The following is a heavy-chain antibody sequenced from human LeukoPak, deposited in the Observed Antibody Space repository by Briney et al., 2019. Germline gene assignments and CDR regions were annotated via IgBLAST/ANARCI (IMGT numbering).Heavy chain of an antibody. J-gene: IGHJ4*02. CDR1: GFTFSSYA. D-gene: IGHD4-23*01. Sequence: GGSLRLSCAASGFTFSSYAMHWVRQAPGKGLERVSTISGSAGSTYYADSVKGRFTISRDNSKNTLSLQMNSLRAEDTAVYHCAKALYGGHDYWGQGTLVTVSS. V-gene: IGHV3-23*01. CDR3: AKALYGGHDY. CDR2: ISGSAGST.